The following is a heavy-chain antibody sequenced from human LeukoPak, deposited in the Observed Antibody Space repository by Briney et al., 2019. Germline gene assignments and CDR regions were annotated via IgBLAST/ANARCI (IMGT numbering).Heavy chain of an antibody. CDR3: ARDRGRYGMDV. D-gene: IGHD3-10*01. Sequence: SQTLSLTCTVSGGSISSGSYYWSWIRQPAGKGLEWIGRIYTSGSTNYNPSLKSRVTISVDTSKNQFSLKLSSVTAADTAVYYCARDRGRYGMDVWGQGTTVTVSS. V-gene: IGHV4-61*02. J-gene: IGHJ6*02. CDR2: IYTSGST. CDR1: GGSISSGSYY.